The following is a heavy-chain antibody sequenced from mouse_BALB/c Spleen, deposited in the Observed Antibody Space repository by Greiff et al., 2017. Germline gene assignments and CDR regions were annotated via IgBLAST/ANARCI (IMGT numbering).Heavy chain of an antibody. CDR2: IWAGGST. J-gene: IGHJ2*01. D-gene: IGHD2-2*01. Sequence: VMLVESGPGLVAPSQSLSITCTVSGFSLTSYGVHWVRQPPGKGLEWLGVIWAGGSTNYNSALMSRLSISKDNSKSQVFLKMNSLQTDDTAMYYCAREGGYDLFYFDYWGQGTTLTVSS. CDR1: GFSLTSYG. CDR3: AREGGYDLFYFDY. V-gene: IGHV2-9*02.